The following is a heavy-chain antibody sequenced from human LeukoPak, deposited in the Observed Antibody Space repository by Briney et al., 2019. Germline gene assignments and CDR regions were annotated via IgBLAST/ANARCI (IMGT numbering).Heavy chain of an antibody. CDR1: GFTFSSYW. Sequence: GGSLRLSCAASGFTFSSYWMSWVRQAPGKGLEWVANIKQDGSEKYYVDSVKGRFTISRDNTKNSLYLQMNSLRAEDTAVYYCARHDGDYSDYFDYWGQGTLVTVSS. CDR2: IKQDGSEK. CDR3: ARHDGDYSDYFDY. D-gene: IGHD4-17*01. J-gene: IGHJ4*02. V-gene: IGHV3-7*01.